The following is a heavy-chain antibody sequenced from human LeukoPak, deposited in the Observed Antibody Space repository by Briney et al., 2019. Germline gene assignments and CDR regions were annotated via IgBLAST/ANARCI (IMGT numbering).Heavy chain of an antibody. CDR2: ISAYNGNA. Sequence: ASVKVSCKASGYTFTSYGISWVRQAPGQGLEWMEWISAYNGNANYAQKLQGRVTMTTDTSTSTAYMELRSLRSDDTAVYYCATCLEQQLAQLDYWGQGTLVTVSS. J-gene: IGHJ4*02. CDR1: GYTFTSYG. CDR3: ATCLEQQLAQLDY. D-gene: IGHD6-13*01. V-gene: IGHV1-18*01.